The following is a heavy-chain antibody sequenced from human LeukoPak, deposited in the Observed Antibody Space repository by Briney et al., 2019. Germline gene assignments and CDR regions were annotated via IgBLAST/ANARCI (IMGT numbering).Heavy chain of an antibody. V-gene: IGHV1-2*02. D-gene: IGHD3-22*01. CDR3: ARDYYDSSGYYYNFDY. CDR1: GYTFTGYY. CDR2: INPNSGAT. Sequence: EASVKVSCKASGYTFTGYYMHWVRQAPGQGLEWMGWINPNSGATNYAQKFQGRVTMTRDTSISTAYMELSRLRSDDTAVYYCARDYYDSSGYYYNFDYWGQGTLVTVSS. J-gene: IGHJ4*02.